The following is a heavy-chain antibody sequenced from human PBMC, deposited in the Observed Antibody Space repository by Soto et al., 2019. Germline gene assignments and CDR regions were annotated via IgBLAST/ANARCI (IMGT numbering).Heavy chain of an antibody. D-gene: IGHD2-2*01. CDR2: IYYSGST. CDR1: GGSISSYY. V-gene: IGHV4-59*01. CDR3: ARGRVPAAPYNWFDP. J-gene: IGHJ5*02. Sequence: SETLSLTCTVSGGSISSYYWSWIRQPPGKGLEWIGYIYYSGSTNYNPSLKSRVTISVDASKNQFSLKLSSVTAADTAVYYCARGRVPAAPYNWFDPWGQGTLVTVSS.